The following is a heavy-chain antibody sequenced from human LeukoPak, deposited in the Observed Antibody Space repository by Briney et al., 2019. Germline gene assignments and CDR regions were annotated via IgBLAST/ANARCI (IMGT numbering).Heavy chain of an antibody. V-gene: IGHV3-23*01. Sequence: GGSLRLSCAASGFTFSIYAMSWVPHATGKGLEWVSALGDSGGATNYADPVKGRFTISRDNSKNTLYLQMNSLRAEDTDVYYCAKRSCSGGSCNFDYWGQGTLVTVSS. CDR3: AKRSCSGGSCNFDY. D-gene: IGHD2-15*01. J-gene: IGHJ4*02. CDR2: LGDSGGAT. CDR1: GFTFSIYA.